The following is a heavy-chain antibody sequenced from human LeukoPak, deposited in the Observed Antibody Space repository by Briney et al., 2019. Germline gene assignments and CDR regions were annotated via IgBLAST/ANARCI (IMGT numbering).Heavy chain of an antibody. Sequence: GGSLRLSCAASRFTFSSYSMNWVRQAPGKGLEWVSSISSFGSYINYADSVKGRFTISRDNAKNSLYLQMNSLRAEDTAVYYCARDRSPGNFDYWGQGTLVTVSS. D-gene: IGHD3-10*01. V-gene: IGHV3-21*01. CDR2: ISSFGSYI. J-gene: IGHJ4*02. CDR3: ARDRSPGNFDY. CDR1: RFTFSSYS.